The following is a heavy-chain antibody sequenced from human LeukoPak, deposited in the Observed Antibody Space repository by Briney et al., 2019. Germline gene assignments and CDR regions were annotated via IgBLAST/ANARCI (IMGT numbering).Heavy chain of an antibody. Sequence: WRYLRCYCSGAGFTFNSFGLERVRPGPGQGGKGVAVIFYDGSNKYYADSVKGRFTISRDNSKNTLYLQMNSLRAEDTAVYYCARGSIAAAGTEYYFDYWGQGTLVTVSS. D-gene: IGHD6-13*01. CDR2: IFYDGSNK. V-gene: IGHV3-30*03. J-gene: IGHJ4*02. CDR1: GFTFNSFG. CDR3: ARGSIAAAGTEYYFDY.